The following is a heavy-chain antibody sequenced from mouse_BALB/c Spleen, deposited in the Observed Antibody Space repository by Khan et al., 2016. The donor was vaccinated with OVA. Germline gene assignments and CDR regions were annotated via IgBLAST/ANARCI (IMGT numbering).Heavy chain of an antibody. CDR2: IWAGGST. Sequence: QVKLKQSGPGLVALSQSLSISSTVSGFALTSYGVHWVRQPPGKGLEWLGVIWAGGSTNYNSALMSRLTISKDNSKSQVFLKMNSLQTDDTAMYYCARFHDGYYYNVDYWGQGTSVTVSS. V-gene: IGHV2-9*02. D-gene: IGHD2-3*01. CDR3: ARFHDGYYYNVDY. J-gene: IGHJ4*01. CDR1: GFALTSYG.